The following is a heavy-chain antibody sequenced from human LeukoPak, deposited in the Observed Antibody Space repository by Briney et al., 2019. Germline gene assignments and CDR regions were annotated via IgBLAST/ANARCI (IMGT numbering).Heavy chain of an antibody. J-gene: IGHJ4*02. CDR2: IYSGGST. D-gene: IGHD2/OR15-2a*01. CDR1: GFTVSSNY. CDR3: AKDSMRSGPFDY. V-gene: IGHV3-53*01. Sequence: GGSLRLSCAASGFTVSSNYMSWVRQAPGKGLEWVSVIYSGGSTYYADSVKGRFTISRDNSKNTLYLQMNSLRAEDTAVYYCAKDSMRSGPFDYWGQGTLVTVSS.